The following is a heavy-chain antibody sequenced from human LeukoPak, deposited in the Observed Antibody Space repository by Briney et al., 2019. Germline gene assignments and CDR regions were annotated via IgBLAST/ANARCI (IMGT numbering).Heavy chain of an antibody. J-gene: IGHJ1*01. Sequence: GGSLRLSCTASGFTFDDYGMSWVRQAPGKGLEWVAGINWNGGSTGYADSVKGRFTIARDNAKNSLYLQMNSLRAEDTALYYCARDSSSWYVSEHWGQGTLVTVSS. CDR2: INWNGGST. V-gene: IGHV3-20*04. D-gene: IGHD6-13*01. CDR3: ARDSSSWYVSEH. CDR1: GFTFDDYG.